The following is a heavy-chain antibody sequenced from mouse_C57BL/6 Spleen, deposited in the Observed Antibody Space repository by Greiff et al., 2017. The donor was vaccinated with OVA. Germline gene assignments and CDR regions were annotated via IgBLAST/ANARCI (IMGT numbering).Heavy chain of an antibody. CDR3: ARRRTGTATGYFDY. V-gene: IGHV1-59*01. D-gene: IGHD4-1*01. J-gene: IGHJ2*01. CDR2: IDPSDSYT. Sequence: QVQLQQPGAELVRPGTSVKLSCTASGYTFTSYWMHWVKQRPGQGLEWIGVIDPSDSYTNYNQKFKGKATLTVDTSSSTAYMQLSRLTSEDSAVYYCARRRTGTATGYFDYWGQGTTLTVSS. CDR1: GYTFTSYW.